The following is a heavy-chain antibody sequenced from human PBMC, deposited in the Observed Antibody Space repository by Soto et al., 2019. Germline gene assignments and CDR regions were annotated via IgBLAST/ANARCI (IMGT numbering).Heavy chain of an antibody. CDR3: ARWVAAAGKRNNWFDP. J-gene: IGHJ5*02. CDR2: ISAYNGNT. Sequence: ASVKVSCKASGYTFTSYGISWVRQAPGQGLEWMGWISAYNGNTNYAQKLQGRVTMTTDTSTSTAYMELRSLRSDDTAVYYCARWVAAAGKRNNWFDPWGQGTLVTVSS. D-gene: IGHD6-13*01. V-gene: IGHV1-18*01. CDR1: GYTFTSYG.